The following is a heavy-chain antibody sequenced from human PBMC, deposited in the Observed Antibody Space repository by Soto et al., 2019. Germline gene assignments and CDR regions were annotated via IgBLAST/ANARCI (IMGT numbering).Heavy chain of an antibody. Sequence: SETLSLTCTVSGGSISSYYWSWLRQPPGKGLEWIGYIYYSGSTNYNPSLKSRVTISVDTSKNQFSLKLSSVTAADTAVYYCARMGLRFLEWQNTYYGMDVWGQGTTVTVSS. CDR2: IYYSGST. V-gene: IGHV4-59*01. CDR3: ARMGLRFLEWQNTYYGMDV. J-gene: IGHJ6*02. D-gene: IGHD3-3*01. CDR1: GGSISSYY.